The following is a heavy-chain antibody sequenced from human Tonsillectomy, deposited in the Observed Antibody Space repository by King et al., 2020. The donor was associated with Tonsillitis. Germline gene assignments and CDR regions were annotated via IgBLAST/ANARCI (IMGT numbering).Heavy chain of an antibody. Sequence: QLVQSGGGLVQPGGSLRLSCAASGFTFSSYAMSWVRQAPGKGLEWVSAISGSGGSTYYADSVKGRFTISIDNSKNTLYLQMNSLRAEDTAVYYCASLEGLRLGELSPFFDSWGQGTLVTVSS. CDR3: ASLEGLRLGELSPFFDS. CDR2: ISGSGGST. D-gene: IGHD3-16*02. V-gene: IGHV3-23*04. J-gene: IGHJ4*02. CDR1: GFTFSSYA.